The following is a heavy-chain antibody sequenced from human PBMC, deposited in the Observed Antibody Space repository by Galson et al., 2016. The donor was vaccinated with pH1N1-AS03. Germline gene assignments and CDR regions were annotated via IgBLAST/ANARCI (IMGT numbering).Heavy chain of an antibody. CDR2: ISSSSTYI. D-gene: IGHD6-13*01. CDR1: GFTFSGYT. Sequence: SLRLSCAASGFTFSGYTMSWVRQAPGKGLEWVSFISSSSTYIYYAGSLKGRFTISRDNAKNSLYLQMNSLRVEDTAVYYCARDDSSSWDRYYYYGMDVWGQGTTVTVSS. CDR3: ARDDSSSWDRYYYYGMDV. V-gene: IGHV3-21*01. J-gene: IGHJ6*02.